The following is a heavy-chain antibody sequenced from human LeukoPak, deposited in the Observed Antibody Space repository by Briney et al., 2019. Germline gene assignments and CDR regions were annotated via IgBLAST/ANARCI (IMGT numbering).Heavy chain of an antibody. D-gene: IGHD3-9*01. Sequence: GGSLRLSCAASGFTFSDYYMTWIRQAPGKGLEWVSYISSGTSYTNYADSVKGRFTISRDNAKNTLYLQMNSLRAEDTAVYYCARAPPRYFDLVGAFDIWGQGTMVTVSS. J-gene: IGHJ3*02. V-gene: IGHV3-11*06. CDR3: ARAPPRYFDLVGAFDI. CDR1: GFTFSDYY. CDR2: ISSGTSYT.